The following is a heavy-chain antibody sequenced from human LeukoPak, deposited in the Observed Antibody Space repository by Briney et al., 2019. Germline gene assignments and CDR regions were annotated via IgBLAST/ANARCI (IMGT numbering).Heavy chain of an antibody. J-gene: IGHJ4*02. CDR1: GGSISSYY. Sequence: SETLSLTCTVSGGSISSYYWSWIRQPPGKGLEWIGEINHSGSTNYNPSLKSRVTISVDTSKNQFSLKLSSVTAADTAVYYCARVPTGYYFDYWGQGTLVTVSS. V-gene: IGHV4-34*01. CDR2: INHSGST. CDR3: ARVPTGYYFDY. D-gene: IGHD2-8*02.